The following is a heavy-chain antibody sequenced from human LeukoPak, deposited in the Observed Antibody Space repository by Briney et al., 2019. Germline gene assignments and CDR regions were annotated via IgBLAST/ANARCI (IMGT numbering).Heavy chain of an antibody. CDR3: AKIAAYCGGDCYDY. V-gene: IGHV1-18*01. CDR2: ISAYNGNT. J-gene: IGHJ4*02. CDR1: GYTFTSYG. Sequence: ASVKVSCKASGYTFTSYGISWVRQAPGQGLEWMGWISAYNGNTNYAQKLQGRVTMTTDTSTSTAYMELRSLRSDDTAVYYCAKIAAYCGGDCYDYWGQGTLVTVSS. D-gene: IGHD2-21*01.